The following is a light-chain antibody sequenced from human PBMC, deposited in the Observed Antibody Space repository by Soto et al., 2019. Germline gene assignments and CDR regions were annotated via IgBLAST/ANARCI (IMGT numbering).Light chain of an antibody. CDR3: QQYSVYWT. CDR2: DAS. CDR1: QSISTW. J-gene: IGKJ1*01. Sequence: DIQMTQSPSTLSASVGDRVTITCRASQSISTWLAWYQQKPGKAPNLLIYDASSWAGGVPSRFTGSGSGTEFTLTINSLQPDDFATYYCQQYSVYWTFGQGTKVDIK. V-gene: IGKV1-5*01.